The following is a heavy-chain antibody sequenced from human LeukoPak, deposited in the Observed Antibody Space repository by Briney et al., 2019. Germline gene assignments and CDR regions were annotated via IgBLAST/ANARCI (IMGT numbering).Heavy chain of an antibody. Sequence: ASVKVSCMPSGYTFTSYGISSVPQAPGQGVECMGWICTYNGNTNYAQKLQGRVTMTTDTSTSTAYMELRSLRSDDTAVYYCARGYCSSTSCPYGMDVWGQGTTVTVSS. CDR3: ARGYCSSTSCPYGMDV. CDR1: GYTFTSYG. V-gene: IGHV1-18*01. CDR2: ICTYNGNT. J-gene: IGHJ6*02. D-gene: IGHD2-2*01.